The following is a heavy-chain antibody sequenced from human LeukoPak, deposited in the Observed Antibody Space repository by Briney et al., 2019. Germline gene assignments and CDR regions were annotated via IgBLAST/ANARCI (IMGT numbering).Heavy chain of an antibody. V-gene: IGHV3-30*02. D-gene: IGHD6-13*01. Sequence: GGSLRLSCAASGFTFSSYGMHWVRQAPGKGLEWVAFIRYDGSNKYYADSVKGRFTISRDDSKNTLYLQMNSLRAEDTAVYYCAKDHRIAAAGTDWVYWGQGTLVTVSS. J-gene: IGHJ4*02. CDR1: GFTFSSYG. CDR2: IRYDGSNK. CDR3: AKDHRIAAAGTDWVY.